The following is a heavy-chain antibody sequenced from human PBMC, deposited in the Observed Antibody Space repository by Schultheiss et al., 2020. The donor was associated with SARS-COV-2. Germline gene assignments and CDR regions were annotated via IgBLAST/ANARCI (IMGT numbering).Heavy chain of an antibody. CDR2: IWYDGSNK. CDR1: GFTFSSYS. J-gene: IGHJ6*02. CDR3: ARDLYSNQNYYYYYGMDV. Sequence: GGSLRLSCAASGFTFSSYSMNWVRQAPGKGLEWVAVIWYDGSNKYYADSVKGRFTISRDNSKNTLYLQMNSLRAEDTAVYYCARDLYSNQNYYYYYGMDVWGQGTTVTVSS. D-gene: IGHD4-11*01. V-gene: IGHV3-33*08.